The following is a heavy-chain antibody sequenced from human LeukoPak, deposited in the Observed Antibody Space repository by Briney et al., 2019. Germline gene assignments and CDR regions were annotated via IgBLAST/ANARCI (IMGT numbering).Heavy chain of an antibody. CDR2: IKSDGTST. CDR3: AREDYNDSGWYFDL. J-gene: IGHJ2*01. D-gene: IGHD4-17*01. CDR1: GFTFRNYW. V-gene: IGHV3-74*01. Sequence: GGSLRLSCAASGFTFRNYWMHWVRQAPGRGLVWVARIKSDGTSTTYADPVKGRFTISRDNAKNTLYVQMNSLRAEDTAVYYCAREDYNDSGWYFDLWGRGTLVTASS.